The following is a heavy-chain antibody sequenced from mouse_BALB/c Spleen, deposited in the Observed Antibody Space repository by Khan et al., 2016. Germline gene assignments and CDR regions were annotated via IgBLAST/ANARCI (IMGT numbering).Heavy chain of an antibody. J-gene: IGHJ1*01. CDR3: ARDLNWYFDV. CDR1: GFTFSDYY. V-gene: IGHV5-4*02. Sequence: EVQLVESGGGLVKPGGSLKLSCAASGFTFSDYYMYWVRQTPEKRLEWVATISDGGSYTYYQDSVKGRFTISRDNAKNNLYLQMSRLKSEGTAMYYCARDLNWYFDVWGAGTTVTVSS. CDR2: ISDGGSYT.